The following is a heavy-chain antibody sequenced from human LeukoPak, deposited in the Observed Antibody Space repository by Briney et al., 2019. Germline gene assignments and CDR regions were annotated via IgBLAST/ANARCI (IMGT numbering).Heavy chain of an antibody. CDR2: ISWNSDSI. CDR1: GFTFDDYA. CDR3: AKDDGAGSHDY. D-gene: IGHD3-10*01. Sequence: HSGRSLRLTCAASGFTFDDYAMHWVRQAPGKGLEWVSGISWNSDSIGYADSVKGRFTISRDNAKNSLYLQMNSLRAEDTVLYYCAKDDGAGSHDYWGQGTLVTVSS. J-gene: IGHJ4*02. V-gene: IGHV3-9*01.